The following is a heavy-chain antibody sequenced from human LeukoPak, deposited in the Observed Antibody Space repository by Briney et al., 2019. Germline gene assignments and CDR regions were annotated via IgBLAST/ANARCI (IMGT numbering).Heavy chain of an antibody. CDR3: AKTGFQWGYYFYYMDV. J-gene: IGHJ6*03. CDR1: GFTFSTYA. Sequence: GGSLRLSCAASGFTFSTYAMHWVRQAPGKGLEWMTFIRHDGSNIDYADSVKGRFSISRDNSKNTLYLQMNSLIVEDTAVYYCAKTGFQWGYYFYYMDVWGKGTTVTVSS. CDR2: IRHDGSNI. V-gene: IGHV3-30*02. D-gene: IGHD1-14*01.